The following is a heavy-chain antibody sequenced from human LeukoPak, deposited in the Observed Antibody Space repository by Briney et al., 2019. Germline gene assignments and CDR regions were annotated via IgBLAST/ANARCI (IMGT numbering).Heavy chain of an antibody. V-gene: IGHV4-34*01. CDR1: GFTFTNYW. Sequence: GSLRLACAASGFTFTNYWMSWVRQAPGKGLEWIGEINHSGSTNYNPSLKGRVTISVDTSKNQLSLKLSSVTAADTAVYYCARVGQQLMASGIRNYYYYYMDVWGKGTTVTVSS. CDR3: ARVGQQLMASGIRNYYYYYMDV. CDR2: INHSGST. J-gene: IGHJ6*03. D-gene: IGHD6-13*01.